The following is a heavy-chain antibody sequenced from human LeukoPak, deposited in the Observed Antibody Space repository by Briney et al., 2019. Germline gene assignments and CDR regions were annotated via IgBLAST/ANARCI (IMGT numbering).Heavy chain of an antibody. D-gene: IGHD1-26*01. CDR3: AKDPLPWAWELLYYLDY. CDR1: GFTFSSYG. V-gene: IGHV3-30*02. Sequence: AGGSLRLSCAASGFTFSSYGMHWVRQAPGKGLEWVAFIRYDGSNKYYADPVKGRFTISRDNSKNTLYLQMNSLRAEDTAVYYCAKDPLPWAWELLYYLDYWGQGTLVTVSS. J-gene: IGHJ4*02. CDR2: IRYDGSNK.